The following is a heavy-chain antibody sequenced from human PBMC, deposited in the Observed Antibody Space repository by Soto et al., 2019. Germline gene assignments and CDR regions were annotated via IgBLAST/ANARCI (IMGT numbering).Heavy chain of an antibody. CDR3: ARDHYGSGSPPGY. V-gene: IGHV3-21*01. D-gene: IGHD3-10*01. Sequence: EVQLVESGGGLVKPGGSLRLSCEASGFTFSNFGMHWVRQAPGKGLEWVSFISSSRSDIYYAESLKGRFTISRDNAKNSLYLQMSSLRAEDTAMYYCARDHYGSGSPPGYWGQGILVTVSS. CDR2: ISSSRSDI. CDR1: GFTFSNFG. J-gene: IGHJ4*02.